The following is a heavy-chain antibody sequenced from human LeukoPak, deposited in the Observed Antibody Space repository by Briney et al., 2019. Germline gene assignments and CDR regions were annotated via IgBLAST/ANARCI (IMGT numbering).Heavy chain of an antibody. J-gene: IGHJ4*02. V-gene: IGHV3-23*01. CDR3: AKDFVVVPGLVNYFDY. Sequence: GGSLRLSCAASRFTFSSYSMNWVRQAPGKGLEWVSAIGGSGGDIYYADSVKGRFTISRDNSKNTLYLRMNSLRVEDTAVYYCAKDFVVVPGLVNYFDYWGQGTLVTVSS. D-gene: IGHD2-15*01. CDR2: IGGSGGDI. CDR1: RFTFSSYS.